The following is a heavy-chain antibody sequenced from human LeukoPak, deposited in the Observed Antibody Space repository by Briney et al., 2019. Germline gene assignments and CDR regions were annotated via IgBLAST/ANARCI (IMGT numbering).Heavy chain of an antibody. J-gene: IGHJ6*02. V-gene: IGHV4-34*01. D-gene: IGHD1-20*01. CDR3: ARASITGTLDV. Sequence: SETLSLTCAVYGGSFSGYYWSWIRQPPGKGLEWIGEINHSGSTYYNPSLKGRVTISVDTSKNQFSLKLSSVTAADTAVYYCARASITGTLDVWGQGTTVTVSS. CDR2: INHSGST. CDR1: GGSFSGYY.